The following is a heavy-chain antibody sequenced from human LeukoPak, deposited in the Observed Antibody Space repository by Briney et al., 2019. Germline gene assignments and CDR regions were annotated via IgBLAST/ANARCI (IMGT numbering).Heavy chain of an antibody. CDR3: AKDHYYYDSSGYSDY. D-gene: IGHD3-22*01. V-gene: IGHV3-30*18. CDR1: GFTVSTNY. CDR2: ISYDGSNK. Sequence: GGSLRLSCVVSGFTVSTNYMSWVRQAPGKGLEWVAVISYDGSNKYYADSVKGRFTISRDNSKNTLYLQMNSLRAEDTAVYYCAKDHYYYDSSGYSDYWGQGTLVTVSS. J-gene: IGHJ4*02.